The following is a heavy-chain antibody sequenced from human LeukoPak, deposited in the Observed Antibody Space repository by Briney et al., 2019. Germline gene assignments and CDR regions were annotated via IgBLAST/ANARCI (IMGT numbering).Heavy chain of an antibody. CDR3: ALRPSAMTHDY. CDR1: GFTFSSYS. V-gene: IGHV3-48*01. J-gene: IGHJ4*02. D-gene: IGHD2-2*01. CDR2: ISSSSSTI. Sequence: PGGSLRLSCAASGFTFSSYSMNWVRQAPGKGLEWVSYISSSSSTIYYADSVKGRFTISRDNAKNSLYLQMNSLRAEDTAVYYCALRPSAMTHDYWGQGTLVTVSS.